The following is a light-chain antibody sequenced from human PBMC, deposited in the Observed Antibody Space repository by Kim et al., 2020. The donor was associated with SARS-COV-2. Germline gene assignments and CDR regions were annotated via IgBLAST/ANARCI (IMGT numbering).Light chain of an antibody. CDR2: AAS. V-gene: IGKV1-27*01. CDR3: HWYNSAPFT. J-gene: IGKJ3*01. CDR1: QDISDY. Sequence: IQMTQSSSSLSASLGDRVTITCRASQDISDYLVWYQQKPGEVPKLLIYAASSLQSGVPSRFSGSGSGTDFTLIISSLQPEDAATYYCHWYNSAPFTFGPGTKVDIK.